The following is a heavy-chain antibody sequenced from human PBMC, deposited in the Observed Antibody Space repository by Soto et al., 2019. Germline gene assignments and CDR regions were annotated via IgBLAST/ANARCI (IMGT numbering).Heavy chain of an antibody. D-gene: IGHD3-3*01. V-gene: IGHV1-18*01. CDR2: ISAYNRDT. J-gene: IGHJ6*02. CDR1: GYTFTSYA. CDR3: ARDRVTTFDRDDLDA. Sequence: ASVKVSCKAYGYTFTSYAISWLRQAPGHGLEWMGWISAYNRDTKYAERVQDRVTMTLDTATNTAYMELRSLRSDDSAVYYCARDRVTTFDRDDLDAWGQGTTVTVSS.